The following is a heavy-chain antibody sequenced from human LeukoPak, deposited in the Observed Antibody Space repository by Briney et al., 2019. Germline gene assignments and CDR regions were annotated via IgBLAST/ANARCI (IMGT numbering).Heavy chain of an antibody. CDR2: ITSSSRYI. J-gene: IGHJ5*02. CDR1: GFTFSDYS. CDR3: ARERHTFDP. D-gene: IGHD6-25*01. V-gene: IGHV3-21*01. Sequence: GSLGLSCAASGFTFSDYSMTWVRQAPGKGLEWVSSITSSSRYIYYADSVKGRFSISRDDARSSLYLQMNSLRVEDTAVYYCARERHTFDPWGQGTLVTVSS.